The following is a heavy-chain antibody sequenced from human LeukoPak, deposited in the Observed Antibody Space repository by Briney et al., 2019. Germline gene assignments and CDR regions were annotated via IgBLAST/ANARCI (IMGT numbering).Heavy chain of an antibody. CDR1: GGTFSSYA. J-gene: IGHJ4*02. CDR2: IIPILGIA. V-gene: IGHV1-69*04. Sequence: ASVKVSCKASGGTFSSYAISWVRQAPGQGLEWMGRIIPILGIANYAQKFQGRVTITVDKSTSTAYMELSSLRSEDTAVYYCARDNYDILTGYDYWGQGTLVTVSS. D-gene: IGHD3-9*01. CDR3: ARDNYDILTGYDY.